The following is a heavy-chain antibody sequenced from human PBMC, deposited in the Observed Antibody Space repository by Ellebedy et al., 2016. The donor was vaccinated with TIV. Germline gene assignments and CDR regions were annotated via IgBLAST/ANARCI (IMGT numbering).Heavy chain of an antibody. J-gene: IGHJ6*02. Sequence: AASVKVSCKASGYTFTSYGISWVRQAPGQGLEWMGWINTYNGNTNYAQKLQGRVTMTTDTSTSTAYMELRSLRSDDTAVYYCARAQITMVRGIKGYYYYGMDVWGQGTTVTVSS. CDR1: GYTFTSYG. V-gene: IGHV1-18*01. CDR2: INTYNGNT. D-gene: IGHD3-10*01. CDR3: ARAQITMVRGIKGYYYYGMDV.